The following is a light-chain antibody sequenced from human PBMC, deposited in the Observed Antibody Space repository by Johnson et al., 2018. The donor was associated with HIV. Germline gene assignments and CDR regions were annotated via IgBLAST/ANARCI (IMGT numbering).Light chain of an antibody. CDR3: GTWDSSLSAGV. V-gene: IGLV1-51*02. Sequence: QSVLTQPPSVSAAPGQKVTISCSGSSSNIGNNFVSWYQQFPGAAPKLLIFENYKRPSGIPDRFSGSKSGTSATLGITGLQTGDEADYYCGTWDSSLSAGVVGTGTKVTVL. J-gene: IGLJ1*01. CDR1: SSNIGNNF. CDR2: ENY.